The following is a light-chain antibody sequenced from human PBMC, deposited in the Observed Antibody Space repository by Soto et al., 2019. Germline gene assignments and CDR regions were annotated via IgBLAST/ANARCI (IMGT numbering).Light chain of an antibody. V-gene: IGLV2-8*01. CDR1: SSDVGGYNY. CDR2: EVN. Sequence: QSVLTQPPSASGSPGQSVTISCTGTSSDVGGYNYVSWYQQHPGKVPKLIIYEVNKRPSGVPDRFSGSKSGNTASLTVSGLQAEDEADYYCTSYAGSNNLIFGGGTQLTVL. CDR3: TSYAGSNNLI. J-gene: IGLJ2*01.